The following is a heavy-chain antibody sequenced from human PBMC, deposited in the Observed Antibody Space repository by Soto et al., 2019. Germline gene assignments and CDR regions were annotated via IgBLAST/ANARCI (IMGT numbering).Heavy chain of an antibody. Sequence: EVQLLESGGGLVQPGGSLRLSCAASEFTFSSYAMTWVRQAPGKGLEWVSAIRGSADRIYYADSVRGRFTISRDNSKNTLFLQMNSLRAEDTAVYYCAKCMVNYWYFDLWGRGTLVTVSS. J-gene: IGHJ2*01. V-gene: IGHV3-23*01. CDR3: AKCMVNYWYFDL. D-gene: IGHD2-21*01. CDR1: EFTFSSYA. CDR2: IRGSADRI.